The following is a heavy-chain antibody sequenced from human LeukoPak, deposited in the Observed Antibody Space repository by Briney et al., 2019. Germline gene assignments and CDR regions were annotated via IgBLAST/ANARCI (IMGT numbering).Heavy chain of an antibody. D-gene: IGHD1/OR15-1a*01. J-gene: IGHJ4*02. V-gene: IGHV3-23*01. CDR1: GLTFRSYA. CDR2: ISGSGGGT. CDR3: VKSNNLGGDY. Sequence: GGSLRLSCAASGLTFRSYAMNWVCQAPGKGLEWVSSISGSGGGTFYADSVKGRFTISRDNSKKTVYLQMQSLRVEDTAVYYCVKSNNLGGDYWGQGTLVTVSS.